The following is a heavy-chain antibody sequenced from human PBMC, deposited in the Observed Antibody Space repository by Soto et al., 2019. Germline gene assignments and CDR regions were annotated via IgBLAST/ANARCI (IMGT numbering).Heavy chain of an antibody. J-gene: IGHJ6*04. D-gene: IGHD6-6*01. CDR2: ISGSGGST. CDR1: GFTFSSYA. CDR3: AKVVGIRSSPPRYYYYYGIDV. Sequence: GGSLRLSCAASGFTFSSYAMSWVRQAPGKGLEWVSAISGSGGSTYYADSVKGRFTISRDNSKNTLYLQMNSLRAEDTAVYYCAKVVGIRSSPPRYYYYYGIDVWGEGTTVTVSS. V-gene: IGHV3-23*01.